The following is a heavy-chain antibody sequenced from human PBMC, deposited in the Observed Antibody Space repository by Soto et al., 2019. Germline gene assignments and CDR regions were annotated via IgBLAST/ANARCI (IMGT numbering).Heavy chain of an antibody. J-gene: IGHJ6*02. CDR3: AKDTAMALSLGV. V-gene: IGHV3-23*01. D-gene: IGHD5-18*01. CDR1: GFTFSSYA. Sequence: SGGSLRLSCAASGFTFSSYAMSWVRQAPGKGLEWVSAISGSGGSTYYADSVKGRFTISRDNSKNTLYLQMNSLRAEDTAVYYCAKDTAMALSLGVWGQGTTVTVSS. CDR2: ISGSGGST.